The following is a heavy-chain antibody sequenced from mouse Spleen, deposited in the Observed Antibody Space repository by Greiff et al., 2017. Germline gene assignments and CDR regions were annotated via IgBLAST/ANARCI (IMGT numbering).Heavy chain of an antibody. V-gene: IGHV1-82*01. J-gene: IGHJ3*01. Sequence: QVQLKESGPELVKPGASVKISCKASGYAFSSSWMNWVKQRPGQGLEWIGRIYPGDGDTNYNGKFKGKATLTADKSSSTAYMQLSSLTSVDSAVYFCARDWAWFAYWGQGTLVTVSA. CDR2: IYPGDGDT. D-gene: IGHD4-1*01. CDR1: GYAFSSSW. CDR3: ARDWAWFAY.